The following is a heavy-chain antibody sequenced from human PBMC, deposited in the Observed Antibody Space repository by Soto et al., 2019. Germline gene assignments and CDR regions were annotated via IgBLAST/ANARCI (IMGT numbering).Heavy chain of an antibody. D-gene: IGHD2-15*01. CDR2: IGSKANSYAT. CDR1: GITFSGSA. CDR3: TRHVLACSGGSCYWKFDY. Sequence: GGSLRLSCAASGITFSGSAMHWVRQASGKGLEWVGRIGSKANSYATAYAASVKGRFTISRDDSKNTAYLQMNSLKTEDTAVYYCTRHVLACSGGSCYWKFDYWGQGTLVTVSS. V-gene: IGHV3-73*01. J-gene: IGHJ4*02.